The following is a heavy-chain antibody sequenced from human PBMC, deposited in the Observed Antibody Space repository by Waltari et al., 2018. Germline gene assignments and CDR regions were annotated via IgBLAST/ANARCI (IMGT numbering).Heavy chain of an antibody. Sequence: VAPVAGVVPPGRSRNASGAAPGFTFYNWFIYWVRQAPGKGREWVAAVSYDGSSRYYADSVKGRFTIGGDDSKNTVYLQIDSLRPEDTAVYYCAREGGTSGYSGYFDHWGQGTLVTVSS. J-gene: IGHJ4*02. CDR2: VSYDGSSR. CDR1: GFTFYNWF. V-gene: IGHV3-30*01. D-gene: IGHD2-15*01. CDR3: AREGGTSGYSGYFDH.